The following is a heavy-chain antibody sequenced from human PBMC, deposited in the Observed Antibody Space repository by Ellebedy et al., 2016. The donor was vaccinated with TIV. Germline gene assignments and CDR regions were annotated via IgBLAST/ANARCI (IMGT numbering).Heavy chain of an antibody. V-gene: IGHV4-39*07. Sequence: SETLSLXXTVSGGSISSSSYYWGWIRQPPGKGLEFIGSIYYSGSTYFNPSLKSRVTLSVDTSKNQFSLKVNSVTAADTAVYYCARNPSGTIDYWGPGTLVTVSS. CDR2: IYYSGST. J-gene: IGHJ4*02. D-gene: IGHD5-12*01. CDR3: ARNPSGTIDY. CDR1: GGSISSSSYY.